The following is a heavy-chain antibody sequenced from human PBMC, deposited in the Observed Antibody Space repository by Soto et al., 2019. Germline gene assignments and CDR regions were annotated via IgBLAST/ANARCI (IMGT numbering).Heavy chain of an antibody. CDR2: IYYSGST. CDR1: GGSISGYY. D-gene: IGHD3-16*01. V-gene: IGHV4-59*01. Sequence: PSETLSLTCPVSGGSISGYYWSWLRQPPGKGLEWIGYIYYSGSTNYNPSLKSRVTISIDISKNHFSVKLSSVTAAATAVYYFARNRRSALGYFNHWGRGPLVTFSS. J-gene: IGHJ4*02. CDR3: ARNRRSALGYFNH.